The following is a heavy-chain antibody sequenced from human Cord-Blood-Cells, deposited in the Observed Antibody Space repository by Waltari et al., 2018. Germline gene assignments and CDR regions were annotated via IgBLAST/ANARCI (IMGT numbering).Heavy chain of an antibody. D-gene: IGHD3-22*01. J-gene: IGHJ4*02. CDR1: GGTFSSYA. Sequence: QVQLVQSGAEVKKPGSSVKVSCKASGGTFSSYAISWVRQAPGQGLEWMGGIIPIFGTANYAQKFQVRITITADESTSTAYMEVSSLRSEGTAVYYCARVRYYDSSGYYYYFDYWGQGTLVTVSS. V-gene: IGHV1-69*01. CDR2: IIPIFGTA. CDR3: ARVRYYDSSGYYYYFDY.